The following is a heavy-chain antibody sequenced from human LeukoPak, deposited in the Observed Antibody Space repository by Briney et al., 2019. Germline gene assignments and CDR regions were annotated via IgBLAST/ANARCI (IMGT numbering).Heavy chain of an antibody. CDR2: IYTSGST. V-gene: IGHV4-61*02. CDR1: GGSISSGSYY. CDR3: ARDAPVGMDV. Sequence: SETLSLTRTVSGGSISSGSYYWSWIRQPAGKGLEWIGRIYTSGSTNYNPSLKSRVTISVDTTKNQFSLKLSSVTAADTAVYYCARDAPVGMDVWGQGTTVTVSS. J-gene: IGHJ6*02.